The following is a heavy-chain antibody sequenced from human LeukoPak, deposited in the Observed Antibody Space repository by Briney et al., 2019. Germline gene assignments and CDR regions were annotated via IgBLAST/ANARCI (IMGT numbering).Heavy chain of an antibody. Sequence: PSETLSLTCTVSGGSISSYYWSWIRQPPGKGLEWIGYIYYSGSTNYNPSLKSRVTISVDTSKNQSSLKLSSVTAADTAVYYCARGAYYYDSSGYSSAEYFQHWGQGTLVTVSS. V-gene: IGHV4-59*01. CDR2: IYYSGST. CDR1: GGSISSYY. D-gene: IGHD3-22*01. CDR3: ARGAYYYDSSGYSSAEYFQH. J-gene: IGHJ1*01.